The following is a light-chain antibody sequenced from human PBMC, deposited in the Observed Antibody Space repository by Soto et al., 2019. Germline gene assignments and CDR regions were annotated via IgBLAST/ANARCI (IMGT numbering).Light chain of an antibody. CDR1: SGHSSYA. V-gene: IGLV4-69*01. Sequence: QLVLTQSPSASASLGASVKLTCTLSSGHSSYAIAWHQQQPEKGPRYLMNLNIDGSHSKGDGIPDRFSGSSSGAERYLTISSLQSEDEADYYCQTWVTGIVVFGGGPKLTFL. J-gene: IGLJ2*01. CDR2: LNIDGSH. CDR3: QTWVTGIVV.